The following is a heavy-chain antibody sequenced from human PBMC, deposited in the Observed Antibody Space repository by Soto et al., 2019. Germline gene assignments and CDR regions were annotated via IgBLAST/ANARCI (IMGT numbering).Heavy chain of an antibody. CDR3: AKGRYYDSSGYYYFYY. J-gene: IGHJ4*02. V-gene: IGHV3-30*18. D-gene: IGHD3-22*01. Sequence: GGSLRLSCAASGFTFSSYGMHWVRQAPGKGLEWVAVISYDGSNKYYADSVKGRFTISRDNSKNTLYLQMNSLRAEDTAVYYCAKGRYYDSSGYYYFYYWGQGTLVTVSS. CDR1: GFTFSSYG. CDR2: ISYDGSNK.